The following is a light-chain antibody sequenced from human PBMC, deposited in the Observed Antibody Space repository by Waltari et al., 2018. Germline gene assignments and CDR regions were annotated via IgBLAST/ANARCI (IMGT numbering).Light chain of an antibody. CDR1: QSLVFRDAKIS. Sequence: DAVMTQSPLSLPVSLGQPASISCKSSQSLVFRDAKISLHSVHQRTGQSPRRLIYKVSNRDSGVPDRFSGSGSGTDFTLKISRVEAEDVGVYYCMQTTHWPRTFGQGTKVEIK. V-gene: IGKV2-30*01. CDR2: KVS. CDR3: MQTTHWPRT. J-gene: IGKJ1*01.